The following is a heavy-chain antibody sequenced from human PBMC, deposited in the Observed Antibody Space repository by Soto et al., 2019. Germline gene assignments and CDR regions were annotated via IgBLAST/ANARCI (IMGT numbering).Heavy chain of an antibody. D-gene: IGHD3-3*01. Sequence: GASVKVSCKVSGYTLTELSMHWVRQAPGKGLEWMGGFDPEDGETIYAQKFQGRVTMTEDTSTDTAYMELSSLRSEDTAVYYCARGETIFGVVIDYYGMDVWGQGTTVTVSS. J-gene: IGHJ6*02. CDR3: ARGETIFGVVIDYYGMDV. V-gene: IGHV1-24*01. CDR2: FDPEDGET. CDR1: GYTLTELS.